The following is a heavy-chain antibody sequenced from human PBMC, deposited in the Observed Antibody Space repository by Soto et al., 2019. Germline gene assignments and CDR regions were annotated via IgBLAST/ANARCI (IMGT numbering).Heavy chain of an antibody. CDR2: ISYDGSNK. CDR3: AKEWIRWGRDGYNYPDY. D-gene: IGHD5-12*01. V-gene: IGHV3-30*18. Sequence: PGGSLRLSCAASGFTFSSYGMHWVRQAPGKGLEWVAVISYDGSNKYYADSVKGRFTISRDNSKNTLYLQMNSLRAEDTAVYYCAKEWIRWGRDGYNYPDYWGQGTLVTVSS. CDR1: GFTFSSYG. J-gene: IGHJ4*02.